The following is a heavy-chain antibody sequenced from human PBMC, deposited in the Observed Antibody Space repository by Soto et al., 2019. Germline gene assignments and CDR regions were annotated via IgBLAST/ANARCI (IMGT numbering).Heavy chain of an antibody. CDR2: INHSGST. CDR3: ARGYSSSWDGRPPKRNNWFDP. J-gene: IGHJ5*02. D-gene: IGHD6-13*01. CDR1: GGSFSGYY. Sequence: QVQLQQWGAGLLKPSETLSLTCAVYGGSFSGYYWSWIRQPPGKGLAWIGEINHSGSTNYNPSLKRRVTISVDTSNNQFSLKLSSVTAADTAVYYCARGYSSSWDGRPPKRNNWFDPWGQGTLVTVSS. V-gene: IGHV4-34*01.